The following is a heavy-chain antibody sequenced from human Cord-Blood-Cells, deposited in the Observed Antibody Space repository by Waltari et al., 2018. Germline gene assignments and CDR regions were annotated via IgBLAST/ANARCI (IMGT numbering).Heavy chain of an antibody. CDR3: ARDRITIFGVVIGVYYGMDV. V-gene: IGHV1-69*01. D-gene: IGHD3-3*01. Sequence: QVQLVQSGAEVKKPGSSVKVSCKASGGTFSSYALSWVRQAPGPGLEWMGGIIPIFGTANYAQKFQGRVTITADESTSTAYMELSSLRSEDTAVYYCARDRITIFGVVIGVYYGMDVWGQGTTVTVSS. CDR1: GGTFSSYA. CDR2: IIPIFGTA. J-gene: IGHJ6*02.